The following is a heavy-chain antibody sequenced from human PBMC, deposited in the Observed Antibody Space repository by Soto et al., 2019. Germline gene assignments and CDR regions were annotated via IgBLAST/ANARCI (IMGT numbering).Heavy chain of an antibody. Sequence: PGGSLRLSCAASGFTFDDYAMHWVRQAPGKGLEWVSGISWNSGSIGYADSVKGRFTISRDNAKNSLYLQMNSLRAEDTALYYCAKDLCSGGSCYLGAFDIWGQGTMVTVSS. V-gene: IGHV3-9*01. J-gene: IGHJ3*02. D-gene: IGHD2-15*01. CDR2: ISWNSGSI. CDR3: AKDLCSGGSCYLGAFDI. CDR1: GFTFDDYA.